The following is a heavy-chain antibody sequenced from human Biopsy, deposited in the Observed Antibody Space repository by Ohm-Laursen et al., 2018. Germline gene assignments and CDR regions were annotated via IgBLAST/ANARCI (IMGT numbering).Heavy chain of an antibody. J-gene: IGHJ2*01. V-gene: IGHV3-9*01. Sequence: SLRLSCAASGFTFYDYALHWVRQAPGKGLEWVSGISWNSGNIGYADSVKGRFTISRDNAKNSVYLQMNSLRAEDTAFYYCAKDLASGSSYYWYFDFWGRGTLVTVSS. CDR1: GFTFYDYA. CDR3: AKDLASGSSYYWYFDF. CDR2: ISWNSGNI. D-gene: IGHD3-22*01.